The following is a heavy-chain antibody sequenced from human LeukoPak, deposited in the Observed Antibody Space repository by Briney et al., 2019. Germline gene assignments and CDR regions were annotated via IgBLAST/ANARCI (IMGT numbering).Heavy chain of an antibody. J-gene: IGHJ6*01. Sequence: AETLSLTCTVSGGSVASTGCYWGWIRQPPGKGLEWIGSAYYTGSNYSPPSLKSRLTISVDTSKNQFALTLSSVTAADTAVYYCGRHVSIVWDYHFVLDLWGQGTRVSVSS. CDR3: GRHVSIVWDYHFVLDL. V-gene: IGHV4-39*01. CDR2: AYYTGSN. D-gene: IGHD6-6*01. CDR1: GGSVASTGCY.